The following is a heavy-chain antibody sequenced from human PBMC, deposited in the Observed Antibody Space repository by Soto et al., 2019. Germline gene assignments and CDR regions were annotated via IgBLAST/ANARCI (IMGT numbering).Heavy chain of an antibody. J-gene: IGHJ4*02. CDR3: ASLYDESGGNFDY. V-gene: IGHV1-69*08. D-gene: IGHD3-22*01. CDR2: FIPMLGTS. Sequence: QVQLVQSGAEVKRPGSSVKVSCKASGDTFSKSTVSWVRQVPGQGLEWMGRFIPMLGTSNYAKKFQGRVTITADKSTSTAYMDLSSLTLEDTAVYYFASLYDESGGNFDYWGQGSLVTVSS. CDR1: GDTFSKST.